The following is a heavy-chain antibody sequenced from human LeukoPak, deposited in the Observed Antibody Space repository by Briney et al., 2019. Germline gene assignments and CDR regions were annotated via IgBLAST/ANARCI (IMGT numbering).Heavy chain of an antibody. D-gene: IGHD3-22*01. CDR2: TYYRSKWYN. Sequence: SQTLSLTCAISGDSVSSNSAAWNWIRQSPSRGLEWLGRTYYRSKWYNDYAVSVKSRITINPDTSKNQFSLQLNSVTPEDTAVYYCAREYYYDSSGLGDYYYMDVWGKGTTVTVSS. CDR1: GDSVSSNSAA. J-gene: IGHJ6*03. CDR3: AREYYYDSSGLGDYYYMDV. V-gene: IGHV6-1*01.